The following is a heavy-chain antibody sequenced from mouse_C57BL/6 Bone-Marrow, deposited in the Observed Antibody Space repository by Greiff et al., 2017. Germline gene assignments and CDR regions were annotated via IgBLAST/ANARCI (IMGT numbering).Heavy chain of an antibody. Sequence: EVQLQQSGAELVRPGASVKLSCTASGFNIKDDYMHWVKQRPEQGLEWIGWIDPENGDTEYASQFQGKATITADTSSNTAYLQLSSLTSEDTAVYYGTVDSSGYCYWGKGTLVTVSA. D-gene: IGHD3-2*02. J-gene: IGHJ3*01. CDR2: IDPENGDT. CDR1: GFNIKDDY. V-gene: IGHV14-4*01. CDR3: TVDSSGYCY.